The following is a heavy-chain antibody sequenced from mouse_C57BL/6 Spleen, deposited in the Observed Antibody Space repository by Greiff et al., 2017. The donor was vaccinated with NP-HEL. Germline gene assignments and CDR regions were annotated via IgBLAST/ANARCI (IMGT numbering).Heavy chain of an antibody. J-gene: IGHJ3*01. CDR3: TREGNWAWFAY. D-gene: IGHD4-1*01. Sequence: VKLMESGAELVRPGASVTLSCKASGYTFTDYEMHWVKQTPVHGLEWIGAIDPETGGTAYNQKFKGKAILTADKSSSTAYMELRSLTSEDSAVYYCTREGNWAWFAYWGQGTLVTVSA. V-gene: IGHV1-15*01. CDR1: GYTFTDYE. CDR2: IDPETGGT.